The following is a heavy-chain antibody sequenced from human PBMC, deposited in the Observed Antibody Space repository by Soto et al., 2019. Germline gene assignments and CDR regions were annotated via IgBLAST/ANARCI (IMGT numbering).Heavy chain of an antibody. CDR1: GGSFSGYY. CDR2: INHSGST. J-gene: IGHJ5*02. CDR3: ARDRIAVAERENNWFDP. D-gene: IGHD6-19*01. V-gene: IGHV4-34*01. Sequence: SETLSLTCAVYGGSFSGYYWSWIRQPPGKGLEWIGEINHSGSTNYNPSLKSRVTISVDTSKNQFSLKLSSVTAADTAVYYCARDRIAVAERENNWFDPWGQGTLVTVSS.